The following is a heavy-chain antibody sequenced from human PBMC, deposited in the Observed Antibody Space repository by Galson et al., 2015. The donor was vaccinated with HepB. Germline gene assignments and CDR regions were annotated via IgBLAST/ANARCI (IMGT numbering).Heavy chain of an antibody. CDR1: GFTVSSSY. J-gene: IGHJ6*02. V-gene: IGHV3-66*01. Sequence: SLRLSCAASGFTVSSSYMSWVRQAPGKGLEWVSVIYSGGSTYYADSVKGRFTISRDTSKNTVYLQMNSLRAEDTALYYCARREQQLLSDYYYAMDVWGQGTTVTVSS. D-gene: IGHD6-13*01. CDR3: ARREQQLLSDYYYAMDV. CDR2: IYSGGST.